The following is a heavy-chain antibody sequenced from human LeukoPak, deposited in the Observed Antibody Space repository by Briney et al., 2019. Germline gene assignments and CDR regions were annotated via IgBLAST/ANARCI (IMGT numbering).Heavy chain of an antibody. CDR1: GFALSSHW. CDR3: ARNNGMDV. J-gene: IGHJ6*02. V-gene: IGHV3-7*03. Sequence: GGSLRLSCAASGFALSSHWMTWVRQVPGRGPEWVANVNRDGSETYYLDSVKGRFTISKDNAKNSLYLQMNSLGAEDTALYHCARNNGMDVWGQGTTVIVSS. CDR2: VNRDGSET.